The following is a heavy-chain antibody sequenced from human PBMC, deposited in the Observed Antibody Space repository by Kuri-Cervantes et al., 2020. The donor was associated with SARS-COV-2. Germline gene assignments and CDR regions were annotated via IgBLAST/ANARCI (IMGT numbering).Heavy chain of an antibody. CDR1: GGSISSGDYY. D-gene: IGHD3-3*01. Sequence: LRLSCTVPGGSISSGDYYWSWIRQPPGKGLEWIGYIYYSGSTYYNPSLKSRVTISVDTSKNQFSLKLSSVTAADTAVYYCARDHPVHVGRFLGLSWFDPWGQGTLVTVSS. CDR2: IYYSGST. J-gene: IGHJ5*02. CDR3: ARDHPVHVGRFLGLSWFDP. V-gene: IGHV4-30-4*01.